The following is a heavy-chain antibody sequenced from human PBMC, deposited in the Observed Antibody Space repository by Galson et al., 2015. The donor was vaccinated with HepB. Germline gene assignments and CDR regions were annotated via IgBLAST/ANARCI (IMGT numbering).Heavy chain of an antibody. CDR3: ARESHAGEGAFDI. J-gene: IGHJ3*02. CDR2: ISSSSSYI. Sequence: SLRLSCAASGFTFSSYSMNWVRQAPGKGLEWVSSISSSSSYIYYADSVKGRFTISRDNAKNSLYLQMNSLRAEDTAVYYCARESHAGEGAFDIWGQGTMVTVSS. V-gene: IGHV3-21*01. CDR1: GFTFSSYS. D-gene: IGHD3-10*01.